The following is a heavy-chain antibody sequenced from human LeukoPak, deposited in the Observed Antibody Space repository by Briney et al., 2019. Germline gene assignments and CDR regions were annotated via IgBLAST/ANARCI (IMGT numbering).Heavy chain of an antibody. CDR1: GYSFTRYW. J-gene: IGHJ4*02. CDR2: IYPADSDT. V-gene: IGHV5-51*06. Sequence: GESLKISCKGSGYSFTRYWIGRVRQMPETGLEWMGGIYPADSDTTYNPSFQGQVTLSVDKSINPAYLPWSRLKGSDTALYYCARRCMSGYCSSGGPMDDYWGQGTLVTVSS. D-gene: IGHD2-15*01. CDR3: ARRCMSGYCSSGGPMDDY.